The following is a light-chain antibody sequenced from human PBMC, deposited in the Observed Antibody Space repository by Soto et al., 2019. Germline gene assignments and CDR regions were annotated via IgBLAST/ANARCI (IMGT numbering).Light chain of an antibody. CDR2: GAS. CDR3: QHYGSSPPT. V-gene: IGKV3-20*01. Sequence: EIVLTQSPGTLSLSPGERATLSCRASQSVYKNFLAWYQQKPGQAPRLLINGASNRATGIPDRFSGSGSGTDFSLTIDSLEPEDFAVYFWQHYGSSPPTFGGGTKVAIK. J-gene: IGKJ4*01. CDR1: QSVYKNF.